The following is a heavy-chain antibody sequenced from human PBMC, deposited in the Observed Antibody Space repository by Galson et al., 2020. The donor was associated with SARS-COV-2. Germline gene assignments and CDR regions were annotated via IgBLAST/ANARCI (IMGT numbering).Heavy chain of an antibody. CDR1: GDSVSSHSAA. CDR3: AGRVAGAGSLHI. D-gene: IGHD6-13*01. Sequence: SQTLSLTCAISGDSVSSHSAAWNWIRQSPSRGLEWLGRTYYRSQWSTDYAVSVKSRITINPDTAKNQFSLQLNSVTPEDTAMYYCAGRVAGAGSLHIWGHGIMVIVSS. J-gene: IGHJ3*02. V-gene: IGHV6-1*01. CDR2: TYYRSQWST.